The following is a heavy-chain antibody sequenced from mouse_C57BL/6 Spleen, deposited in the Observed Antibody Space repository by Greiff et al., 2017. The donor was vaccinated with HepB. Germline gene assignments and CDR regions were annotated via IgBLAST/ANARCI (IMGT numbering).Heavy chain of an antibody. J-gene: IGHJ4*01. CDR1: GFTFTDYY. Sequence: EVKLMESGGGLVQPGGSLSLSCAASGFTFTDYYMSWVRQPPGKALEWLGFIRNKANGYTTEYSASVKGRFTISRDNSQSILYLQMNALRAEDSATYYCARGGGAMDYWGQGTSVTVSS. CDR3: ARGGGAMDY. V-gene: IGHV7-3*01. CDR2: IRNKANGYTT.